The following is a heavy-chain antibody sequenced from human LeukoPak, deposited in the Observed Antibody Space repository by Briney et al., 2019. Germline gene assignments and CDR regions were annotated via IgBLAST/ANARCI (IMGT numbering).Heavy chain of an antibody. J-gene: IGHJ4*02. CDR3: ARGPYYYGSGSPSRFDY. CDR2: IYSGGST. D-gene: IGHD3-10*01. Sequence: GGSLRLSCAASGFTVSSNYMSWVRQAPGKGLEWVSVIYSGGSTYYADSVKGRFTISRDNSKNTLYLQMNSLRAEDTAVYYCARGPYYYGSGSPSRFDYWGQGTLDTVSS. V-gene: IGHV3-53*01. CDR1: GFTVSSNY.